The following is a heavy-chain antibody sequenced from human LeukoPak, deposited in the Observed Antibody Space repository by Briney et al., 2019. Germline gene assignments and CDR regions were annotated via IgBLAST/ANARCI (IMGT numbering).Heavy chain of an antibody. D-gene: IGHD2-2*01. V-gene: IGHV4-4*09. CDR1: GSISSYY. CDR3: ARQKCTSTSCLAKNAFDI. CDR2: IYTSGSN. J-gene: IGHJ3*02. Sequence: SETLSLTCTVSGSISSYYWSWIRQPPGKGLEWIGYIYTSGSNNYNPSLQSRVTISVDTSKNQFSLDLSSVTAADTAGYYCARQKCTSTSCLAKNAFDIWGQGTMVTVSS.